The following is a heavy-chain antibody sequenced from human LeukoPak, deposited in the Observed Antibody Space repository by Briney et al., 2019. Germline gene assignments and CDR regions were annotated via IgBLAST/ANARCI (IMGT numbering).Heavy chain of an antibody. CDR3: AREETIFGVVIPNWFDP. CDR1: GYSISSGYY. J-gene: IGHJ5*02. Sequence: SQTLSLTCTVSGYSISSGYYWGWIRQPPGKGLEWIGNIYHSESTNYNPSLKSRVTISVDTSKNQFSLKLSSVTAADTAVYYCAREETIFGVVIPNWFDPWGQGTLVTVSS. V-gene: IGHV4-38-2*02. CDR2: IYHSEST. D-gene: IGHD3-3*01.